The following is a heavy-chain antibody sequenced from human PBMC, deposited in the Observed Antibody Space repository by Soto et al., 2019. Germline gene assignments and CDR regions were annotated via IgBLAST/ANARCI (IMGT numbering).Heavy chain of an antibody. CDR3: ARSRQWLASFDY. CDR1: GGSISSGDYY. Sequence: SETLSLTCTVSGGSISSGDYYWSWIRQPPGKGLEWIGYIYYNGSTNYNPSLKSRVTISVDTSKNQFSLKLSSVTAADTAVYYCARSRQWLASFDYWGQGTLVTVSS. J-gene: IGHJ4*02. D-gene: IGHD6-19*01. CDR2: IYYNGST. V-gene: IGHV4-30-4*01.